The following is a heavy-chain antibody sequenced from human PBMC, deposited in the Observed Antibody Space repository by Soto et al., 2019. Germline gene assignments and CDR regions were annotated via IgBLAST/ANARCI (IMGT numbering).Heavy chain of an antibody. Sequence: QLQLQESGPGLVKPSETLSLTCTVSGYSITTNNYYWGWIRQPPGKGLEWIGSIHFLGDTYYSPSLKRRVTISVDTSKNQFSLHLNSVTAADTAVYYCATGSGNYLAIPNDYWGQGTLVTVSS. D-gene: IGHD1-7*01. CDR3: ATGSGNYLAIPNDY. CDR2: IHFLGDT. J-gene: IGHJ4*02. CDR1: GYSITTNNYY. V-gene: IGHV4-39*01.